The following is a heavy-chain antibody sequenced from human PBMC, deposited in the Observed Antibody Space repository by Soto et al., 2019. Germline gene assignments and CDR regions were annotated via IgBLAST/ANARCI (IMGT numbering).Heavy chain of an antibody. CDR1: GGSFSGYY. Sequence: SDTLSLTCAVYGGSFSGYYWSWIRQPPGKGLEWIGEINHSGSTNYNPSLKSRVTISVDTSKNQFSLKLSSVTAADTAVYYCARGEGVQLWPTALYPYYYGMDVWGQGTTVT. D-gene: IGHD5-18*01. CDR3: ARGEGVQLWPTALYPYYYGMDV. V-gene: IGHV4-34*01. J-gene: IGHJ6*02. CDR2: INHSGST.